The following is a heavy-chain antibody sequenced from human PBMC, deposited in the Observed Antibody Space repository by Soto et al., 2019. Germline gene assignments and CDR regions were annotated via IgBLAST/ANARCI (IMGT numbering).Heavy chain of an antibody. D-gene: IGHD6-13*01. CDR1: GYTFTSFY. CDR3: ARTLASADV. J-gene: IGHJ4*02. Sequence: QVQLVQSGAEVKEPGASVKVSCKASGYTFTSFYIHWVRQAPGQGLEWMAIINATGGSTNYAQRFRGRVTLTMDTSTSTVYMELSGLRSEDTAVYYCARTLASADVWGQGTLVSVSS. V-gene: IGHV1-46*01. CDR2: INATGGST.